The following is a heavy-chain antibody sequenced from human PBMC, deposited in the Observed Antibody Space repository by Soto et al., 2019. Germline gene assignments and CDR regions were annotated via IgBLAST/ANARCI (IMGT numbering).Heavy chain of an antibody. CDR1: GFTFSSYG. CDR3: AKDGPRDWGFYWYCDL. V-gene: IGHV3-30*18. D-gene: IGHD7-27*01. Sequence: GGSLRLSCAASGFTFSSYGMHWVRQAPGKGLEWVAVISYDGSNKYYADSVKGRFTISRDNSKNTLYLQMNSLRAEDTAVYYCAKDGPRDWGFYWYCDLWGRGTLVTVSS. J-gene: IGHJ2*01. CDR2: ISYDGSNK.